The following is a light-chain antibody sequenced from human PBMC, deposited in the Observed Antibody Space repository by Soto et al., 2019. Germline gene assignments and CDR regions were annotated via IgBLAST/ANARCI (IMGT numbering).Light chain of an antibody. V-gene: IGLV2-23*01. CDR2: EGN. CDR1: TSDVVSYHL. Sequence: QSALTQPDSVSGSPGQSITISCTGTTSDVVSYHLVAWYQQYSGSVPRLVIYEGNKRPSGVSSRFSGSNSDTKASLTISGLQAEDEADSFCCSYSGGSTHVVFGAGTKLTVL. J-gene: IGLJ2*01. CDR3: CSYSGGSTHVV.